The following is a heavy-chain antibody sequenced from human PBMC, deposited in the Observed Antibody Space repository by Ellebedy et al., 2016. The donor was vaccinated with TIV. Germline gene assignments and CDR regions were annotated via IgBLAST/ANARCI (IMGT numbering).Heavy chain of an antibody. CDR2: IKQDESEK. J-gene: IGHJ5*02. Sequence: GGSLRLSXAASGFAFSGYAMSWVRQAPGKGLEWVANIKQDESEKYYADSVKGRFTISRDNSKNSLYLQMNSLRAEDTAVYYCAGYGWPANFDPWGQGILVTVSS. CDR1: GFAFSGYA. D-gene: IGHD2-15*01. V-gene: IGHV3-7*01. CDR3: AGYGWPANFDP.